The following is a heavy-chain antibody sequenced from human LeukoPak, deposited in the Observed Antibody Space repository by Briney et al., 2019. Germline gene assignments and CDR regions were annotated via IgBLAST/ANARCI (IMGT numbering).Heavy chain of an antibody. CDR2: ISSSSSYI. CDR3: ARAPPGLRPYFDY. J-gene: IGHJ4*02. D-gene: IGHD3-10*01. V-gene: IGHV3-21*01. CDR1: GFTFSSYS. Sequence: GRSLRLSCAASGFTFSSYSMNWVRQAPGKGLEWVSSISSSSSYIYYADSVKGRFTISRDNAKNSLYLQMNSLRAEDTAVYYCARAPPGLRPYFDYWGQGTLVTVSS.